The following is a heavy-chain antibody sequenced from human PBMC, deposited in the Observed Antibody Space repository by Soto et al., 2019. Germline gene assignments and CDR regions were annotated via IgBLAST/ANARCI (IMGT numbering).Heavy chain of an antibody. CDR2: INYVGST. CDR1: GGSIYSSSYY. CDR3: ARREAAAAKYFDY. V-gene: IGHV4-39*01. Sequence: QVQLQESGPGLVKPSETLSLICTVSGGSIYSSSYYWGWVRQPPGKGLEWIADINYVGSTYYSPSLESSVTVSVDTSKNRFSLNLDSVSAADTALYFCARREAAAAKYFDYWGQGILVIVSS. J-gene: IGHJ4*02. D-gene: IGHD2-2*01.